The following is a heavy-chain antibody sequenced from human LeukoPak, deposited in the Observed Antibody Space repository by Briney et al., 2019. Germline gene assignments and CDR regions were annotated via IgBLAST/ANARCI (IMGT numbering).Heavy chain of an antibody. D-gene: IGHD6-19*01. J-gene: IGHJ1*01. Sequence: GGSLRLSCAASGFTFSSYAMSWVLQAPGKGLEWVSAIRGSGGSTYYADSVKGRFTISRDNSKNTLYLQMNSLRAEDTAVYYCAKVGPYSSGWAEYFQHWGQGTLVTVSS. CDR3: AKVGPYSSGWAEYFQH. CDR2: IRGSGGST. CDR1: GFTFSSYA. V-gene: IGHV3-23*01.